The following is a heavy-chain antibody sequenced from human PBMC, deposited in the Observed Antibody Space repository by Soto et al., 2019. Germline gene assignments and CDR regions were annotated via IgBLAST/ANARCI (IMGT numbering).Heavy chain of an antibody. V-gene: IGHV4-38-2*01. J-gene: IGHJ4*02. CDR1: GYSINRGYY. CDR3: ARYKYDSSAHDDEH. Sequence: SETLSLTCSVSGYSINRGYYWGWIRQAPGKGLEWIGSIYHRGATYYAPSLKARAAISLDTSNNHFTLRLTSVTVADTAIYYCARYKYDSSAHDDEHWGRGALVTVSS. CDR2: IYHRGAT. D-gene: IGHD3-22*01.